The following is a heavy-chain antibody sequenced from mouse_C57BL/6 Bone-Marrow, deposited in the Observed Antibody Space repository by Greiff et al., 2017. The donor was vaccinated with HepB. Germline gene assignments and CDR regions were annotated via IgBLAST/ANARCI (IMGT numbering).Heavy chain of an antibody. V-gene: IGHV1-15*01. D-gene: IGHD1-1*01. Sequence: LVESGAELVRPGASVTLSCKASGYTFTDYEMHWVKQTPVHGLEWIGAIDPETGGTAYNQKFKGKAILTADKSSSTAYMELRSLTSEDSAVYYCTRRLLRFDYWGQGTTLTVSS. CDR3: TRRLLRFDY. CDR2: IDPETGGT. CDR1: GYTFTDYE. J-gene: IGHJ2*01.